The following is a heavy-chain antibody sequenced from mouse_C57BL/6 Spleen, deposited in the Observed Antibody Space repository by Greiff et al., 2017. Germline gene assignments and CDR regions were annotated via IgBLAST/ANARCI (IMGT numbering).Heavy chain of an antibody. CDR3: ARDYYCSSFDY. V-gene: IGHV1-69*01. D-gene: IGHD1-1*01. CDR2: IDPSDSYT. Sequence: QVQLQQPGAELVMPGASVKLSCKASGYTFTSYWMHWVKQRPGQGLEWIGEIDPSDSYTNYNQKFKGKSTLTVDKSSSTAYMQLSSLTSEDYAVYYCARDYYCSSFDYWGQGTTLTVSS. CDR1: GYTFTSYW. J-gene: IGHJ2*01.